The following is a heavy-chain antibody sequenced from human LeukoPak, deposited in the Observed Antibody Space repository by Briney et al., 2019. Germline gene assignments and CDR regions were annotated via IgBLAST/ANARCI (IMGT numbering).Heavy chain of an antibody. D-gene: IGHD6-13*01. J-gene: IGHJ5*02. CDR2: IYYSGST. V-gene: IGHV4-59*12. Sequence: NPSETLSLTCTVSGGSISSYYWSWIRQPPGKGQEWIGYIYYSGSTNYNPSLKSRVTMSVDTSKNQFSLKLSSVTAADTAVYYCARDEGSSWSYNWFDPWGQGTLVTVSS. CDR1: GGSISSYY. CDR3: ARDEGSSWSYNWFDP.